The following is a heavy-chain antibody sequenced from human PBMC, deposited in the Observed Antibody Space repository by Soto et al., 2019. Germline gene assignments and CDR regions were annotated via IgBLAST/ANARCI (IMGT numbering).Heavy chain of an antibody. V-gene: IGHV1-18*01. J-gene: IGHJ3*02. CDR1: CYTFTSYG. Sequence: ASVKVSCKASCYTFTSYGISWVRQAPGQGLEWMGWISAYNGNTNYAQKLQGRVTMTTDTSTSTAYMELRSLRSDDTAVYYCARDMSSSWFLGGFDIWGQGTMVTVSS. CDR2: ISAYNGNT. D-gene: IGHD6-13*01. CDR3: ARDMSSSWFLGGFDI.